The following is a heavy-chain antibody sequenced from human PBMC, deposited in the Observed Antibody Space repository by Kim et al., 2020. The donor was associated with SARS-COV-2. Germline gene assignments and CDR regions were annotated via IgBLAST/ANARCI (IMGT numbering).Heavy chain of an antibody. V-gene: IGHV4-39*01. D-gene: IGHD3-10*01. J-gene: IGHJ5*02. CDR1: GGSISSSSYY. CDR3: ARLGRRVRGVIINTEPFP. CDR2: IYYSGST. Sequence: SETLSLTCTVSGGSISSSSYYWGWIRQPPGKGLEWIGSIYYSGSTYYNPSLKSRVTISVDTSKNQFSLKLSSVTAADTAVYYCARLGRRVRGVIINTEPFPWGQGTLVTVSS.